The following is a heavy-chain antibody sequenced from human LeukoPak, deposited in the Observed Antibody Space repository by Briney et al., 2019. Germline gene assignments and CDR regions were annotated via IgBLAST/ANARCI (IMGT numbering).Heavy chain of an antibody. D-gene: IGHD3-22*01. Sequence: GGSLRLSCAASGFAFSSYAMSWVRQAPGKGLEWVAVIWYDGSNKYYADSVKGRFTISRDNSKNTLYLQMNSLRAEDTAVYYCAREGEYYYDSSGYYNNYYYYGMDVWGQGTTVTVSS. CDR1: GFAFSSYA. CDR3: AREGEYYYDSSGYYNNYYYYGMDV. J-gene: IGHJ6*02. CDR2: IWYDGSNK. V-gene: IGHV3-33*08.